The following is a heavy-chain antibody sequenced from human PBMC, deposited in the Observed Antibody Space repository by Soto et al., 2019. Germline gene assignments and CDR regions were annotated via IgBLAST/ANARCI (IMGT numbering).Heavy chain of an antibody. D-gene: IGHD4-17*01. Sequence: QVQLVQSGAEVKKPGASVKVSCKASAYTFTSYGITWVRQAPGQGLEWMGWISANNGNTNYAQKVQGRVTMTTDTSTSKAYMKRRSLRSDDTGVYYCARDRPTTGTKYNNYGLDVWGQGTTVTVSS. CDR3: ARDRPTTGTKYNNYGLDV. J-gene: IGHJ6*02. CDR1: AYTFTSYG. CDR2: ISANNGNT. V-gene: IGHV1-18*04.